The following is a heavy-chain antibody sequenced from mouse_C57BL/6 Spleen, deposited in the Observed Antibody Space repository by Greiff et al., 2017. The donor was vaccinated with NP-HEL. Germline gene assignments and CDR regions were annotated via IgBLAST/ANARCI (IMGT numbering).Heavy chain of an antibody. Sequence: VQLHQSGAELVRPGTSVKVSCKASGYAFTNYLIEWVKQRPGQGLEWIGVINPGSGGTNYNEKFKGKATLTADKSSSTAYMQLSSLTSEDSAVYFCARGWFQRYFDVWGTGTTVTVSS. CDR3: ARGWFQRYFDV. J-gene: IGHJ1*03. CDR2: INPGSGGT. D-gene: IGHD2-3*01. CDR1: GYAFTNYL. V-gene: IGHV1-54*01.